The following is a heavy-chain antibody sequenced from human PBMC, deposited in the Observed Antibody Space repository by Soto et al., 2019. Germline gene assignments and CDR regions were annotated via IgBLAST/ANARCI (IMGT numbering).Heavy chain of an antibody. CDR1: GFTFSSYG. D-gene: IGHD3-10*01. Sequence: EVQLLESGGGLVQPGGSLRPPWAASGFTFSSYGMTWVRQAPGKGLEWVSFSRATGAGTYYADSVKARFTISRDNSKNTLYLQMTSLRADDTAVYYCAKDRRAGGNYGFYSDFWGQGALVIVSS. CDR2: SRATGAGT. V-gene: IGHV3-23*01. CDR3: AKDRRAGGNYGFYSDF. J-gene: IGHJ4*02.